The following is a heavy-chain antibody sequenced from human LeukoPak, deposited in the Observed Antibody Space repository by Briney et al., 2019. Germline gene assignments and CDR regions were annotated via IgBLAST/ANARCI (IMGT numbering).Heavy chain of an antibody. V-gene: IGHV3-66*01. D-gene: IGHD5-24*01. CDR1: GFSVTSSH. CDR3: ARESAPHHGLDY. CDR2: IYSGGNT. J-gene: IGHJ4*02. Sequence: GGSLRLSCAASGFSVTSSHMSWVRQAPGKGLECVSIIYSGGNTDYAGSMQGRFAISRDNSKNTLYLQMNSLRPEDTAVYYCARESAPHHGLDYWGQGTLVTVSS.